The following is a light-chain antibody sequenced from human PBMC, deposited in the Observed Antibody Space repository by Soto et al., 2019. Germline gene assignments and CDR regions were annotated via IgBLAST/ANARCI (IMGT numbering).Light chain of an antibody. CDR2: GAS. CDR1: QSVGSN. Sequence: VLTQSPATVSVSLGQRANLSCRASQSVGSNLVWYQVKPGQAPTALLYGASSRATGIPARFSGSGSGTELTLTISALQSEDFAVYYCQHYNNWPWTFGQGTKVEIK. CDR3: QHYNNWPWT. V-gene: IGKV3-15*01. J-gene: IGKJ1*01.